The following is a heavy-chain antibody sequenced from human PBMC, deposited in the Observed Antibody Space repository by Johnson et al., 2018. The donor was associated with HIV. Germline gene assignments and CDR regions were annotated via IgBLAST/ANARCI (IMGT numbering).Heavy chain of an antibody. CDR3: AKGISGYSDGCDIWGQGTMVTVSSGKMGYLDAFDI. CDR1: EFTFGSFT. CDR2: ISYDGSNK. V-gene: IGHV3-30-3*01. D-gene: IGHD2-21*01. J-gene: IGHJ3*02. Sequence: QVQLVESGGGVVQPGRSLTLSCAASEFTFGSFTMHWVRQAPGKGLEWVAVISYDGSNKYYADSVKGRFTISRENFKNTVYLQLNSLRVEDTAVYYCAKGISGYSDGCDIWGQGTMVTVSSGKMGYLDAFDIWGQGTMVTVSS.